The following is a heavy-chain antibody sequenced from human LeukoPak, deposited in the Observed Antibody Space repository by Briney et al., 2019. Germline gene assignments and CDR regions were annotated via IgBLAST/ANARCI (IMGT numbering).Heavy chain of an antibody. CDR3: ARGILVTVYAAFDY. CDR2: IIHSGST. CDR1: GGSFSGYY. J-gene: IGHJ4*02. Sequence: PSETLSLTCGVYGGSFSGYYWTWIRQFPGMGLEWIAEIIHSGSTNYNPSLTGRVTLSVDPSKNQFSLQLSSVTAADTAVYYCARGILVTVYAAFDYWGQGSLVTVSS. D-gene: IGHD2-8*01. V-gene: IGHV4-34*01.